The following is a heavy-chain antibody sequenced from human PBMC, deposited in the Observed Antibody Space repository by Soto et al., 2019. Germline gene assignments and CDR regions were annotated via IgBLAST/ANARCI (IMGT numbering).Heavy chain of an antibody. D-gene: IGHD2-21*02. V-gene: IGHV1-3*05. Sequence: QVQLVQSGAEEKKPGASVKVSCKASGYTFTSYAMHWVRQAPGQRLEWMGWINAGNGNTKYSQKFQGRVTITRDTSASTAYRELSSLRSEDKAVYYCARSIVVVTALDYWGQGTLVTVSS. CDR3: ARSIVVVTALDY. J-gene: IGHJ4*02. CDR2: INAGNGNT. CDR1: GYTFTSYA.